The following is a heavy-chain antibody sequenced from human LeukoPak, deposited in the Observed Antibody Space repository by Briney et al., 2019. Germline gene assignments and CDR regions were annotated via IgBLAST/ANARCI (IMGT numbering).Heavy chain of an antibody. CDR2: IYYSGST. D-gene: IGHD3-3*01. CDR3: ARVASDYDFWSVNYYYYMDV. J-gene: IGHJ6*03. Sequence: PSETLSLTCTVSGGSISSHYWSWIRQPPGKGLEWIGYIYYSGSTNYNPSLKGRVTISVDTSKNQFSLKLSSVTAADTAVYYCARVASDYDFWSVNYYYYMDVWGKGTTVTVSS. V-gene: IGHV4-59*11. CDR1: GGSISSHY.